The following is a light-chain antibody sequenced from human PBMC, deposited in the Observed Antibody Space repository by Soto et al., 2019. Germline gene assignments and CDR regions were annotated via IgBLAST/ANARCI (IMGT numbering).Light chain of an antibody. CDR1: QSIDSW. CDR2: KTS. Sequence: DIQMTQSPSTLSASVGDRVTITCRASQSIDSWLAWYQQKPGKAPNLLIYKTSNLESGVPSRFSGSGSGTEFSLTISSLQPDDFATYYCQQYKSFCLNFGGWTKVDIK. CDR3: QQYKSFCLN. J-gene: IGKJ4*01. V-gene: IGKV1-5*03.